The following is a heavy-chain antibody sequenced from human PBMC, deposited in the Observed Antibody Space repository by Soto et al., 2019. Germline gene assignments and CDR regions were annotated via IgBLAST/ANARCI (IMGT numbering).Heavy chain of an antibody. CDR2: IKQDGSEK. Sequence: GGSLRLSCAASGFTFSSYWMSWVRQAPGKGLEWVANIKQDGSEKYYVDSVKGRFTIARDNGQNSLSLQINSLRVEDTAVYYCVRELGLAYWGQGALVTVSS. CDR1: GFTFSSYW. D-gene: IGHD7-27*01. J-gene: IGHJ4*02. V-gene: IGHV3-7*03. CDR3: VRELGLAY.